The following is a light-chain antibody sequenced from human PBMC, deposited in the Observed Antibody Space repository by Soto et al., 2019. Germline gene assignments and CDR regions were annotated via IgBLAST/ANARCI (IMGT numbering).Light chain of an antibody. V-gene: IGKV1-9*01. CDR3: QQLKNYPIT. Sequence: IQLTPSPSSLSASVVDRVTFTCRASEDISSYLAWYQQKPGTAPKLLIYAASALHSGVPSRFSGSGSGTDFTLTISSLQSEDFAIYFCQQLKNYPITFGQGTRLEIK. CDR2: AAS. CDR1: EDISSY. J-gene: IGKJ5*01.